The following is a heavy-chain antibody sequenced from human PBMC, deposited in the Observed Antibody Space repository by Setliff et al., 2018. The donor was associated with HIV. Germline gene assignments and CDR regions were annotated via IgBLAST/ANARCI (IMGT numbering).Heavy chain of an antibody. CDR2: IIPMLRVA. CDR3: ARGSNPTGNYDFYFLDV. J-gene: IGHJ6*03. CDR1: GGTFRTYA. V-gene: IGHV1-69*10. D-gene: IGHD1-1*01. Sequence: GASVKVSCKASGGTFRTYAISWVRQAPGQGLEWMGGIIPMLRVAKYAQNLQDRVTITADKSTGTAYMELSGLRSEGTAVYYCARGSNPTGNYDFYFLDVWGKGTTVTVS.